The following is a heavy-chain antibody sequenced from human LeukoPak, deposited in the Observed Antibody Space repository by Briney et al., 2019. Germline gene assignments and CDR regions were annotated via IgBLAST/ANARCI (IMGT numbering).Heavy chain of an antibody. CDR2: VYYSGST. D-gene: IGHD2-21*02. J-gene: IGHJ3*02. Sequence: SETLSLTCTVSGDSVSSGRYYWSWIRQPPGKGLEWIGYVYYSGSTSYNPSLKSRVTISLDTSKHQFSLKLNSVTAADTAVYYCARHAYCGGDCFGGAFEIWGQGTMVTVSS. CDR3: ARHAYCGGDCFGGAFEI. V-gene: IGHV4-61*01. CDR1: GDSVSSGRYY.